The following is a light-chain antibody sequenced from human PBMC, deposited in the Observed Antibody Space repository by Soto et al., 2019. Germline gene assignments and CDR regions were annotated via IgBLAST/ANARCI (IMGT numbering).Light chain of an antibody. CDR2: GAS. J-gene: IGKJ1*01. Sequence: DIQMTQSPSTLTASVGDRVTITCRASQSISTWLAWYQQKPGKAPSLLIYGASSLKSGVPSRFSGSGSGTEFTLTISSLQPDDFATYYCQQYRSYSFGQGTKVVIK. CDR3: QQYRSYS. V-gene: IGKV1-5*01. CDR1: QSISTW.